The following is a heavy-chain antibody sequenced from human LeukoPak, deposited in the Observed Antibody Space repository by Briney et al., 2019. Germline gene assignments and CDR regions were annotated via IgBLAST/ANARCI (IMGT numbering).Heavy chain of an antibody. CDR1: GFTFSTYW. J-gene: IGHJ4*02. CDR3: APEGGSSYDY. V-gene: IGHV3-74*01. CDR2: INSDGSIA. Sequence: GGSLRLSCAASGFTFSTYWMHWVRQVPGKGLVWVSRINSDGSIADYADAVKGRFTISRDNARNTLYLEMNSLRAEDTALYFCAPEGGSSYDYWGQGTLVTVSS. D-gene: IGHD5-18*01.